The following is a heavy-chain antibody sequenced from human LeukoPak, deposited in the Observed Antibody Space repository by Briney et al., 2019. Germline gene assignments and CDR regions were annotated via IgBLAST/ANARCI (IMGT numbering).Heavy chain of an antibody. D-gene: IGHD3-22*01. CDR1: GFTFSSYA. CDR2: ISGSGVNT. CDR3: ARGIRKYYYESGGYYSDGPIDY. V-gene: IGHV3-23*01. J-gene: IGHJ4*02. Sequence: QPGGSLRLSCAASGFTFSSYAMTWVRQAPGKGLEWVSVISGSGVNTYYTDSVKGRFTISRDIPKNTLYLQMNSLRAEDTAAYYCARGIRKYYYESGGYYSDGPIDYWGQGTLVTVSS.